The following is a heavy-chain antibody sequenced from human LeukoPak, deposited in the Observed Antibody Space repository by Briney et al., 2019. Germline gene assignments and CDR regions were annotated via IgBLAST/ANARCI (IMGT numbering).Heavy chain of an antibody. D-gene: IGHD3-16*02. J-gene: IGHJ4*02. Sequence: ASVKVSCKVSGYTFTDYYMHWVQQAPGKGLEWTGLVDPEDGETIYAEKFQGRVTITADTSTDTAYMELSSLRSEDTAVYYCATLPRRDYDYVWGSYRRELDYWGQGTLVTVSS. V-gene: IGHV1-69-2*01. CDR1: GYTFTDYY. CDR2: VDPEDGET. CDR3: ATLPRRDYDYVWGSYRRELDY.